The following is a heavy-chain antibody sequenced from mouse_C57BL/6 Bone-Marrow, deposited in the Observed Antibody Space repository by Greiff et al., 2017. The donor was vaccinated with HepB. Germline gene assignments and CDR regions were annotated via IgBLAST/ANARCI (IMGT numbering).Heavy chain of an antibody. CDR2: ISYDGSN. D-gene: IGHD4-1*01. CDR1: GYSITSGYY. J-gene: IGHJ2*01. CDR3: AREEGLTGTDFDY. V-gene: IGHV3-6*01. Sequence: EVKLLESGPGLVKPSQSLSLTCSVPGYSITSGYYWNWIRPFPGNKLEWMGYISYDGSNNYNPSLKNRIAITRDTSKKQFFMKLNSVTTEDTATYYCAREEGLTGTDFDYWGQGTTLTVSS.